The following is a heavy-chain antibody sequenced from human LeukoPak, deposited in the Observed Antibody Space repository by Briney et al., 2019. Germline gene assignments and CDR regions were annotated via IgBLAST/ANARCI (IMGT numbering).Heavy chain of an antibody. CDR3: ARHQPFDP. CDR2: IYYSGST. Sequence: SETLSLTCTVSGGSISSYYWSWIPQPPGKGLEWIGYIYYSGSTNYNPSLKSRVTISVDTSKNQFSLKLSSVTAADTAVYYCARHQPFDPWGQGTLVAVSS. CDR1: GGSISSYY. V-gene: IGHV4-59*01. J-gene: IGHJ5*02.